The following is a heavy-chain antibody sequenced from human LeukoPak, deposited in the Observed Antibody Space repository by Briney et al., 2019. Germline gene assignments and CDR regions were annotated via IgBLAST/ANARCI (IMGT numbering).Heavy chain of an antibody. CDR3: ARDHFGSLDS. D-gene: IGHD3-10*01. V-gene: IGHV4-39*07. CDR1: GGSIRSSYYY. Sequence: PSETLSLTCTVSGGSIRSSYYYWGWIRQPPGKGLEWIGSIYDSGSTYYNPSLKSRVTISVDTSKNQFSLTLTSVTAADTAVYFCARDHFGSLDSWGQGILVTVSS. J-gene: IGHJ4*02. CDR2: IYDSGST.